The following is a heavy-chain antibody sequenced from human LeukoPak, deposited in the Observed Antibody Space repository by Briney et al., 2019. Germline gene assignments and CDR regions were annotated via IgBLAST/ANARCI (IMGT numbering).Heavy chain of an antibody. D-gene: IGHD6-13*01. J-gene: IGHJ5*02. CDR3: ARVAYSSSHVWFDP. Sequence: ASVKVSCKASGYTFTSYDINWVRQATGHGLEWMGWMNPNSGNTGYAQKFQGRVTITRNTSISTAYMELSSLRSEDTAVYYCARVAYSSSHVWFDPWGQGTLVTVSS. CDR1: GYTFTSYD. V-gene: IGHV1-8*03. CDR2: MNPNSGNT.